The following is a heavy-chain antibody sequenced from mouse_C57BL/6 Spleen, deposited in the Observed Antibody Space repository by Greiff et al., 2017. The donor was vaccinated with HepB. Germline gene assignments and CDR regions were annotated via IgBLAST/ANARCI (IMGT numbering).Heavy chain of an antibody. CDR1: GYTFTSYD. Sequence: QVTLKESGPELVKPGASVKLSCKASGYTFTSYDINWVKQRPGQGLEWIGWIYPRDGSTKYNEKFKGKATLTVDTSSSTAYMELHSLTSEDSAVYFCVSDFDVWGTGTTVTVSS. J-gene: IGHJ1*03. CDR2: IYPRDGST. V-gene: IGHV1-85*01. CDR3: VSDFDV.